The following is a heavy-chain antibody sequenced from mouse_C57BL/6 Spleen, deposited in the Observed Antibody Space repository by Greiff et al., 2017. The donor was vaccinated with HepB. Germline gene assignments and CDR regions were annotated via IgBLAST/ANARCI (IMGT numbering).Heavy chain of an antibody. CDR1: GFTFSSYA. D-gene: IGHD1-1*01. V-gene: IGHV5-4*03. Sequence: EVMLVESGGGLVKPGGSLKLSCAASGFTFSSYAMSWVRQTPEKRLEWVATISDGGSYTYYPDNVKGRFTISRDNAKNNLYLQMSHLKSEDTAMYYCARSYGSRRYFDYWGQGTTLTVSS. CDR2: ISDGGSYT. CDR3: ARSYGSRRYFDY. J-gene: IGHJ2*01.